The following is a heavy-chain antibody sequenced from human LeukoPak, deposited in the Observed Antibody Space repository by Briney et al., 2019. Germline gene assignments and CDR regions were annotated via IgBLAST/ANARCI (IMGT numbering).Heavy chain of an antibody. D-gene: IGHD1-26*01. V-gene: IGHV5-51*01. Sequence: GESLKISCKGSGYSFTSYWIGWVRQMPGKGLEWMGIIYPGDSDTRYSPSFQGQVTISADKSISTAYLQWSSLKASDTAMYYCARRGELLSVLIRGAFDIWGQGTMVTVSS. CDR3: ARRGELLSVLIRGAFDI. CDR1: GYSFTSYW. CDR2: IYPGDSDT. J-gene: IGHJ3*02.